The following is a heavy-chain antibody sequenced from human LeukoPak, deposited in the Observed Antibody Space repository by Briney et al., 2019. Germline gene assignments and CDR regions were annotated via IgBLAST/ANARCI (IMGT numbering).Heavy chain of an antibody. J-gene: IGHJ3*01. CDR3: AKDLSVVGAHDSFDV. CDR2: ISYDGNTI. V-gene: IGHV3-30*18. CDR1: GFSFSSYG. Sequence: PGRSLRLSCAASGFSFSSYGMHWVRQAPGKGLEWLTVISYDGNTIYYADSVKGRFTISRDNSKNTLYLQMNSLRIGDTAVYYCAKDLSVVGAHDSFDVWGQGTMVTVSS. D-gene: IGHD1-26*01.